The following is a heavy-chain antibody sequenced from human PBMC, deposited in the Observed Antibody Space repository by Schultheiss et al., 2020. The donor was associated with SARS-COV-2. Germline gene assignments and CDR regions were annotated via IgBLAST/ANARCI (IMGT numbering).Heavy chain of an antibody. V-gene: IGHV1-46*01. D-gene: IGHD1-26*01. J-gene: IGHJ4*02. CDR2: INPSGGST. CDR3: ARGHVGAITLPQDY. CDR1: GYTFTGYY. Sequence: GESLKISCKASGYTFTGYYMHWVRQAPGQGLEWMGIINPSGGSTSYAQKFQGRVTMTRDTSTSTVYMELSSLRSEDTAVYYCARGHVGAITLPQDYWGQGTLVTVSS.